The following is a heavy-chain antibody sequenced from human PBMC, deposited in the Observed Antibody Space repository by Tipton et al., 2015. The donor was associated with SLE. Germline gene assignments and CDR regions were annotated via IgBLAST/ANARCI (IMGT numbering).Heavy chain of an antibody. Sequence: QVQLVQSGAEVKEPGSSVKVSCEASGVSFSNLAINWVRRAPGQGLEWLGGISAYNGNTEHSQNLEGRVTVTIDASTTTGYMELRSLRSDDTAVYYCARLDYGGMDVWGQGTTVTVSS. V-gene: IGHV1-18*01. CDR2: ISAYNGNT. CDR1: GVSFSNLA. J-gene: IGHJ6*02. D-gene: IGHD4/OR15-4a*01. CDR3: ARLDYGGMDV.